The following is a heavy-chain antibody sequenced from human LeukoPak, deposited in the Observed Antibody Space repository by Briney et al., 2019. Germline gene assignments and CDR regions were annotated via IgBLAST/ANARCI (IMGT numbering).Heavy chain of an antibody. CDR3: ARGRVAVAGTGYYYYYMDV. D-gene: IGHD6-19*01. CDR1: GGSISSSSYY. V-gene: IGHV4-39*07. CDR2: IYYSGST. Sequence: SETLSLTCTVSGGSISSSSYYWGWIRQPPGKGLEWIGSIYYSGSTYYNPSLKSRVTISVDTSKNQFSLKLSSVTAADTAVYYCARGRVAVAGTGYYYYYMDVWGKGTTVTVSS. J-gene: IGHJ6*03.